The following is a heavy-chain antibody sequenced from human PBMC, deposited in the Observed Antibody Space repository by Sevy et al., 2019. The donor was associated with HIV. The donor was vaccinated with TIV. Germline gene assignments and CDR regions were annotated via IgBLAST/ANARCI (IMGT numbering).Heavy chain of an antibody. CDR3: ARHYPPGSGYDCFYYYGMDV. CDR1: GGSISSSSYY. V-gene: IGHV4-39*01. D-gene: IGHD5-12*01. Sequence: SETLSLTCTVSGGSISSSSYYWGWIRQPPGKGLEWIGSIYYRGSTYYNPSLRSRVTISVDTSKNQFSLKLSSVTAADTAVYSCARHYPPGSGYDCFYYYGMDVWGQGTTVTVSS. J-gene: IGHJ6*02. CDR2: IYYRGST.